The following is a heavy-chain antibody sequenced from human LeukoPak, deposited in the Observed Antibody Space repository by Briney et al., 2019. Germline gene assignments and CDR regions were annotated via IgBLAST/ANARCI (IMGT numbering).Heavy chain of an antibody. J-gene: IGHJ4*02. D-gene: IGHD2-15*01. CDR3: AKDPLGLCSGGSCPTGY. V-gene: IGHV3-23*01. Sequence: PGGSLRLSCTASGFTFGDYAMSWVRQAPGKGLEWVSAISGSGGSTYYADSVKGRFTISRDNSKNTLYLQMNSLRAEDTAVYYCAKDPLGLCSGGSCPTGYWGQGTLVTVSS. CDR2: ISGSGGST. CDR1: GFTFGDYA.